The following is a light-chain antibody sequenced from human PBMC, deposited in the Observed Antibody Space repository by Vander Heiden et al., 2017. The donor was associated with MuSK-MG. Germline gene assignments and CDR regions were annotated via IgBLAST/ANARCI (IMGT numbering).Light chain of an antibody. CDR2: EAS. Sequence: RLTQSPSSLSAPVGDRVTVTCQASQDINNYLNWYQVKPGKAPRLLISEASNWETGVPVRFSGSGSGTDFTFTINSLQPEDIATYYCQQDESQPLTFGGGSKVEI. J-gene: IGKJ4*01. CDR3: QQDESQPLT. CDR1: QDINNY. V-gene: IGKV1-33*01.